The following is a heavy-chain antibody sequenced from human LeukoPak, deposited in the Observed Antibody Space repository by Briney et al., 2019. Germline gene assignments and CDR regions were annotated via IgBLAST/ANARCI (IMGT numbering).Heavy chain of an antibody. CDR2: IYYSGST. J-gene: IGHJ3*02. D-gene: IGHD3-10*01. V-gene: IGHV4-39*07. CDR1: GGSISSSSYY. Sequence: PSETLSLTCTVSGGSISSSSYYWGWIRQPPGKGLEWIGSIYYSGSTYYNPSLKSRVTISVDTSKNQFSLKLSSVTAADTAVYYCSSMARGVIWGQGTMVTVSS. CDR3: SSMARGVI.